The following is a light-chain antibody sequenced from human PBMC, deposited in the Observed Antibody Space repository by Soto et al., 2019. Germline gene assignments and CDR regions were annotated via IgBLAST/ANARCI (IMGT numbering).Light chain of an antibody. CDR2: KAS. CDR1: QSISSW. J-gene: IGKJ1*01. CDR3: QQYNSYSRT. Sequence: DIQMTQSPSTLSASVGDRVTITCRASQSISSWLAWYQQKPGKATKLLIYKASSLESGVTSWFSGSGSGTEFTLTISRLQPDEIATYYCQQYNSYSRTFGQGTKMEIK. V-gene: IGKV1-5*03.